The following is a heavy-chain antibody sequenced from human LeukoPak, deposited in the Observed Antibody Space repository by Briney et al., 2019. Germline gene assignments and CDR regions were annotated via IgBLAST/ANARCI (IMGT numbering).Heavy chain of an antibody. Sequence: ASVKVSCKASGYTFTGYYMHWVRQAPGQGLEWMGWINPNSGGTNYAQKFQGRVTMTRDTSISTAYMELSRLRSDDTAVYYCARETMIVVVPDAFDIWGQGTMVTVSS. J-gene: IGHJ3*02. CDR2: INPNSGGT. CDR3: ARETMIVVVPDAFDI. D-gene: IGHD3-22*01. CDR1: GYTFTGYY. V-gene: IGHV1-2*02.